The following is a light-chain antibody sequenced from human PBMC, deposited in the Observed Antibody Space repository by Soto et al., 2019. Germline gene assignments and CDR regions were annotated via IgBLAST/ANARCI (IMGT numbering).Light chain of an antibody. Sequence: QSALAQPRSVSASRGQSVAISCTGTSSDVGGYDYVSWYQQHPGKAPKLMIYDVHKRPSGVPDRFSGSKSGNTASLTISGFQAEDEADYYCCSFAGDPYVFGTGTKLTVL. CDR2: DVH. CDR1: SSDVGGYDY. J-gene: IGLJ1*01. CDR3: CSFAGDPYV. V-gene: IGLV2-11*01.